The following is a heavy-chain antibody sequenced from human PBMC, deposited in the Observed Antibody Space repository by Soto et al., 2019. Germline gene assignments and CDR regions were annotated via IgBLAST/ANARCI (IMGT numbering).Heavy chain of an antibody. J-gene: IGHJ6*01. CDR2: IVPMFGTT. V-gene: IGHV1-69*12. Sequence: QVQLVQSGGEVKKPGSSVKVSCAASGGTFSSYAISWVRQAPGQRLEWMGLIVPMFGTTNSTQKFQGRLTFAADESSFTAHMELSSLTSEDTAVYYCARDQLPDRHYTYYGMDVWGQGTTVIVSP. CDR1: GGTFSSYA. CDR3: ARDQLPDRHYTYYGMDV. D-gene: IGHD2-2*01.